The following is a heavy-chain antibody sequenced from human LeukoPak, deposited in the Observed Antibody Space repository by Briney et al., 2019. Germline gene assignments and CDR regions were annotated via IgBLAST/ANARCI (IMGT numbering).Heavy chain of an antibody. V-gene: IGHV3-74*01. D-gene: IGHD2-2*01. CDR1: GFTFSTYW. Sequence: GGSLRLSCVASGFTFSTYWMHWVRQAPGKGLVWASRINSEGSSTSFADSVKGRFTISRDNAKNTLYLQMNSLRADDTAVYYCARYCGSTSCPDAFDMWGQGTRVTVSS. CDR2: INSEGSST. J-gene: IGHJ3*02. CDR3: ARYCGSTSCPDAFDM.